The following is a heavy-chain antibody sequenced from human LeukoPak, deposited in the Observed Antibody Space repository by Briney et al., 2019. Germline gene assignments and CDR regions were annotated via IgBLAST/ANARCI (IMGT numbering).Heavy chain of an antibody. V-gene: IGHV1-18*01. D-gene: IGHD6-19*01. CDR1: GYTFSSYG. CDR2: ISTYNGNT. Sequence: ASVKVSCKGSGYTFSSYGISWVRQAPGQGLEWMGWISTYNGNTNYAQKLQGRVTMTTDTSTSTAYMELRSLRSDDTAVYYCARLGIAVASKLISFDYWGQGTLVTVSS. CDR3: ARLGIAVASKLISFDY. J-gene: IGHJ4*02.